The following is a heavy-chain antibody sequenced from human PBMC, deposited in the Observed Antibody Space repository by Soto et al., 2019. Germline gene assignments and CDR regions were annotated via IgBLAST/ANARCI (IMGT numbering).Heavy chain of an antibody. V-gene: IGHV1-69*13. CDR2: IVPIYRTA. CDR1: GGTFSSYR. J-gene: IGHJ4*02. CDR3: VRDSGAKLSSS. Sequence: SVNVSCKASGGTFSSYRINWVRQAPGQGLEGVGGIVPIYRTADYAQKFQGSVTITAEEPARTSYMELRSLKSQDTAVYYCVRDSGAKLSSSWGQGTLVTVS. D-gene: IGHD6-13*01.